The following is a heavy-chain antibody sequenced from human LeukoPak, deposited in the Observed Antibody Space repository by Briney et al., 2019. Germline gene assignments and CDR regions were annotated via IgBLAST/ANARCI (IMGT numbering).Heavy chain of an antibody. CDR2: IYHSGST. D-gene: IGHD3-22*01. V-gene: IGHV4-38-2*02. J-gene: IGHJ3*02. Sequence: SETLSLTCTVSGYSISSGYYWGWIRQPPGKGLEWIGSIYHSGSTYYNPSLKSRVTISVDTSKNQFSLKLSSVTAADTAVYCCARRTMIVVDDAFDIWGQGTMVTVSS. CDR3: ARRTMIVVDDAFDI. CDR1: GYSISSGYY.